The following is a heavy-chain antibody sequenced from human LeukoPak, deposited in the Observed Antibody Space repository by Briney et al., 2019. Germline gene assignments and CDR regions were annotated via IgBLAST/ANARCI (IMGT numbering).Heavy chain of an antibody. CDR2: IYSSGST. D-gene: IGHD1-7*01. V-gene: IGHV4-4*09. Sequence: SETLSLTCTVSGGSISSYYWSWIRQPPGKGLEWVGYIYSSGSTNCNPSLKSRVAISVDTSKNQFSLNLSSVTAADTAVYYCARGDGWNYAWFDPWGQGTLVTVSS. CDR3: ARGDGWNYAWFDP. CDR1: GGSISSYY. J-gene: IGHJ5*02.